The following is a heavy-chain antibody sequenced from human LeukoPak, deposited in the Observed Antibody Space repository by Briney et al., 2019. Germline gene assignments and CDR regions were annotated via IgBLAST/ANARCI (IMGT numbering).Heavy chain of an antibody. D-gene: IGHD1-26*01. CDR3: AKIPSGSYNQYEY. J-gene: IGHJ4*02. Sequence: SVTLSLTCTVSGGSISSHYWTWIRQPAEKGLEWIGRIHGSGSTNYNPSLESRATMSVDTSRNQFSLRLSSVTAADTAVYYCAKIPSGSYNQYEYWGQGTLVTVSS. V-gene: IGHV4-4*07. CDR1: GGSISSHY. CDR2: IHGSGST.